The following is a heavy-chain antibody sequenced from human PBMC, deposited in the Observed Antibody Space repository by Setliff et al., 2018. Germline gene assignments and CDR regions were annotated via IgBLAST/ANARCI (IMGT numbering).Heavy chain of an antibody. Sequence: ASVQVSCKASRGTFSTYFISWVRQAPGQGPEWMGGIIPIFGTPHYAQKFQGRLTISTDVSASTVYMDLVSLTSDDTAVYSCARDGDYCTGGSCYSFDYWGPGTLVTVS. J-gene: IGHJ4*02. CDR1: RGTFSTYF. D-gene: IGHD2-15*01. CDR2: IIPIFGTP. CDR3: ARDGDYCTGGSCYSFDY. V-gene: IGHV1-69*05.